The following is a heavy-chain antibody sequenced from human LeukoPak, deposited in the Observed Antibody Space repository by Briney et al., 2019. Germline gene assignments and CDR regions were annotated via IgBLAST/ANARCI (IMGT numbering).Heavy chain of an antibody. CDR1: GGSISNDKW. J-gene: IGHJ4*02. D-gene: IGHD6-13*01. Sequence: PSGTLSLTCAVSGGSISNDKWWSWVRQSPVEGLEWIGEMYHSGSTNYNPSLKSRVTISVDKSNNQFSLKLISVTAADTAMYYCATGTSWYYYYWGQGTLVTVSS. V-gene: IGHV4-4*02. CDR3: ATGTSWYYYY. CDR2: MYHSGST.